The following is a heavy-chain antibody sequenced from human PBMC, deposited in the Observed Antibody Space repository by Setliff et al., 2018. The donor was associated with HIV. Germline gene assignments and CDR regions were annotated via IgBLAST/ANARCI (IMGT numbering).Heavy chain of an antibody. Sequence: TSETLSLTCTVSGGFIGTNYWSWIRQSPGKGLEWIGSVYYTGSTNYNPSLESRVTMSVDTSKNQLSLRLMSLTAADTAIYYCARGRVTLNGVAAGHHYMDVWGKGNTVTVSS. J-gene: IGHJ6*03. V-gene: IGHV4-59*13. CDR3: ARGRVTLNGVAAGHHYMDV. CDR1: GGFIGTNY. CDR2: VYYTGST. D-gene: IGHD3-3*01.